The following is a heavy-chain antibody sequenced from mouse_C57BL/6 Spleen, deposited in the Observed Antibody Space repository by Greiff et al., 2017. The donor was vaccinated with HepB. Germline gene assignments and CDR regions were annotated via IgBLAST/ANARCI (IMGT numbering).Heavy chain of an antibody. J-gene: IGHJ4*01. CDR3: TRRAYSNYSYYAMDY. CDR2: IDPETGGT. CDR1: GYTFTDYD. D-gene: IGHD2-5*01. V-gene: IGHV1-15*01. Sequence: QVQLQQSGAELVRPGASVTLSCKASGYTFTDYDMHWVKQTPVHGLEWIGAIDPETGGTAYNQKFKGKAILTADKSSSTAYMELRSLTSEDSAVYYCTRRAYSNYSYYAMDYWGQGTSVTVSS.